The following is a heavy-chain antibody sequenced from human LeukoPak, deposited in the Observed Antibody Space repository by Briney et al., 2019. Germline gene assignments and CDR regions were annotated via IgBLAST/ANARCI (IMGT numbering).Heavy chain of an antibody. CDR3: AKRGYCSGGSCAYYYYYGLDV. Sequence: GGSLRLSCAAPGFTFNSYAMSWVRQAPGKGLEWVSGISGSGGSTYYADSVKGRFTISRDNSKSTLYLQMNTLRAEDTALYYCAKRGYCSGGSCAYYYYYGLDVWGQGTTVTVSS. CDR2: ISGSGGST. V-gene: IGHV3-23*01. CDR1: GFTFNSYA. D-gene: IGHD2-15*01. J-gene: IGHJ6*02.